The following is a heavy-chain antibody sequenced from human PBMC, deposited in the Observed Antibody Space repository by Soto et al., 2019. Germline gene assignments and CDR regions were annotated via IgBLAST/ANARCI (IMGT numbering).Heavy chain of an antibody. V-gene: IGHV3-30-3*01. Sequence: GGSLRLSCAASGFTFSSYAMHWVRQAPGKGLGWEAVISYDGSNKYYADSLKGRFTISRDNSKNTLYLQMNSLRAEDTAVYYCARAPLLSSSQYYYYGMDVWGQGTTVTVSS. CDR1: GFTFSSYA. CDR3: ARAPLLSSSQYYYYGMDV. D-gene: IGHD6-6*01. J-gene: IGHJ6*02. CDR2: ISYDGSNK.